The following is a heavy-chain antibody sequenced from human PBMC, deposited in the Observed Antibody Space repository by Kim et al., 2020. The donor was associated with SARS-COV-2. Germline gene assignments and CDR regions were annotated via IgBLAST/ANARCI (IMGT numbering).Heavy chain of an antibody. CDR1: GFTFSSYA. Sequence: GGSLRLSCAASGFTFSSYAMSWVRQAPGKGLEWVSAISGSGGSTYYADSVKGRFTISRDNSKNTLYLQMNSLRAEDTAVYYCAKAPEYCSGGSCYPGDDYWGQGTLVTVSS. J-gene: IGHJ4*02. V-gene: IGHV3-23*01. D-gene: IGHD2-15*01. CDR2: ISGSGGST. CDR3: AKAPEYCSGGSCYPGDDY.